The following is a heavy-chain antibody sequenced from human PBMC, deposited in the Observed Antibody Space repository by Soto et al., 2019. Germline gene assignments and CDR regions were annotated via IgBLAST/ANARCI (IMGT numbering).Heavy chain of an antibody. CDR2: INPNSGDT. J-gene: IGHJ4*02. V-gene: IGHV1-2*02. CDR1: GYTFTSYD. D-gene: IGHD3-22*01. CDR3: ARGLTKSSGRGGIFDF. Sequence: ASVKVSCKASGYTFTSYDINWVRQAPGQGLGWMGWINPNSGDTEDAQKFRGRVTLTRDTSISTAYMELYGLTSADTAVYYCARGLTKSSGRGGIFDFWGQGTLVTVSS.